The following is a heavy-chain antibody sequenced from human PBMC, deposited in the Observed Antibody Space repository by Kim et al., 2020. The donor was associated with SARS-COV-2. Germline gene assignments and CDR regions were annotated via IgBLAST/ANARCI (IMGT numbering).Heavy chain of an antibody. Sequence: LKSRFTVSRDDSKHTLYLQMNSLNAEETAVYYCAKQGYIFELNTYSGMDLWGQGTTVTVSS. V-gene: IGHV3-30*02. D-gene: IGHD5-12*01. CDR3: AKQGYIFELNTYSGMDL. J-gene: IGHJ6*02.